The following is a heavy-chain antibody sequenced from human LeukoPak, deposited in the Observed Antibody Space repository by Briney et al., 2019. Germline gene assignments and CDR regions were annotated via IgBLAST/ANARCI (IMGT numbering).Heavy chain of an antibody. CDR3: ARDPVFFDHSGGYSNAYATFDI. CDR2: TKQDGSEK. V-gene: IGHV3-7*01. CDR1: GFTFSSYW. Sequence: SGGSLRLSCVAAGFTFSSYWMSWVRHAPGKGLEWVANTKQDGSEKYYVDSVKGRFTISRDNAKNSLYLQMNSLRAEDTAVYYCARDPVFFDHSGGYSNAYATFDIWGQGTMVTVSS. D-gene: IGHD5-18*01. J-gene: IGHJ3*02.